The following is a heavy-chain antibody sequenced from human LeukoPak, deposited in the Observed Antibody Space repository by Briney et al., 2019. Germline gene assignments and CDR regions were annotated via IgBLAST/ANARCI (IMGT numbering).Heavy chain of an antibody. J-gene: IGHJ3*02. CDR3: ASLSLTLAAAGTLDAFDS. CDR1: GGTLSNYA. Sequence: SVLVSCKASGGTLSNYALSWVRQAPGLGLEWMGGITPMFGTANYAQKLQDTVTITADESTSTAYMELSSLGSEDAAMYYCASLSLTLAAAGTLDAFDSWGHGIIVSVSS. V-gene: IGHV1-69*13. CDR2: ITPMFGTA. D-gene: IGHD6-13*01.